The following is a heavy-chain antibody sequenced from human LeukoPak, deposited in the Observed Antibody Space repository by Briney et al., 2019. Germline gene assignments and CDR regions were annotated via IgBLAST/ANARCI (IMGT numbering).Heavy chain of an antibody. J-gene: IGHJ4*02. CDR1: GFTFGDYG. CDR3: ARDIGITGTTIFVY. Sequence: GGSLRLSCVASGFTFGDYGMSWIRQAPGKGLEWVSGISWNADSTGHADSVKGRFTISRDNAKNSLYLQMDSLRAEDTALYYCARDIGITGTTIFVYWGQGTPVTVS. D-gene: IGHD1-7*01. CDR2: ISWNADST. V-gene: IGHV3-20*04.